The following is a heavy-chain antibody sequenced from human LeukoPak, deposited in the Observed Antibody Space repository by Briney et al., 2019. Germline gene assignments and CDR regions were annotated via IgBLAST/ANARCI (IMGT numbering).Heavy chain of an antibody. V-gene: IGHV3-43D*03. D-gene: IGHD3-22*01. CDR3: ARRAGDYSHPYDY. Sequence: GGSLRLSCAASGFTFDDYAMHWVRQAPGKGLEWVSLISWDGGSTYYADSVKGRFTISRDNSKNTLYLQMNSLRAEDTAVYYCARRAGDYSHPYDYWGQGTLVTVSS. J-gene: IGHJ4*02. CDR1: GFTFDDYA. CDR2: ISWDGGST.